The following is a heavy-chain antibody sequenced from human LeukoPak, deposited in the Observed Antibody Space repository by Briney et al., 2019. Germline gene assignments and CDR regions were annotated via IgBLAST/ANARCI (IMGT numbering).Heavy chain of an antibody. V-gene: IGHV4-4*07. CDR3: ARGRIQLWQNVYYYYYGMDV. CDR1: GGSISSYY. D-gene: IGHD5-18*01. Sequence: PSETLSLTCTVSGGSISSYYWSWIRQPAGKGLEWIGRIYTSGSTNYNPSLKSRVTMSVDTSKNQFSLKLSSVTAADTAVYYCARGRIQLWQNVYYYYYGMDVWGQGTTVTVSS. CDR2: IYTSGST. J-gene: IGHJ6*02.